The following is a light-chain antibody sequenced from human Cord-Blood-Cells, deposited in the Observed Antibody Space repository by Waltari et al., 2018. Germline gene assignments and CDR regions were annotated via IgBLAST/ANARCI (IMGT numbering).Light chain of an antibody. J-gene: IGLJ1*01. CDR2: VNM. V-gene: IGLV1-40*01. CDR3: QSYDSSLGGYV. CDR1: SSNIGTGYD. Sequence: QPVLTQPPSVSGAPGQRVTISCTGSSSNIGTGYDVHRYQQLPGTATKLLICVNMKRPSGFPDRFSGSKSVTSASLAIAGLQAEDEAYYYCQSYDSSLGGYVFGTGTKVTVL.